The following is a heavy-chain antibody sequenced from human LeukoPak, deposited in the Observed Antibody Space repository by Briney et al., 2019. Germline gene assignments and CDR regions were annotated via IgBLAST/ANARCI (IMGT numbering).Heavy chain of an antibody. Sequence: PGGSLRLSCAASGFTFSTHAISWVRQAPWKGLEYVSGIDCGDDIHYPDSVKGRFTVSRDNSKNTLFLQINSLRAEDTAVYYCAKDASPGNSMWDYFDYWGQGPLVPVS. CDR3: AKDASPGNSMWDYFDY. J-gene: IGHJ4*02. CDR2: IDCGDDI. CDR1: GFTFSTHA. D-gene: IGHD1-7*01. V-gene: IGHV3-23*01.